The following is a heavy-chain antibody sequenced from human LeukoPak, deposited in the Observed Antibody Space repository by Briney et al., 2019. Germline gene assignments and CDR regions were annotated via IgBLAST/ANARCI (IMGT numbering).Heavy chain of an antibody. Sequence: KPSETLSLTCTVSGGSISSYYWSWIRQPPGKGLEWIGYIYYSGSTNYNPSLKSRVTISVDTSKNQFSLKLSSVTAADTAVYYCARAHPAYGGNSRAFDIWGQGTMVTVSS. J-gene: IGHJ3*02. CDR2: IYYSGST. CDR3: ARAHPAYGGNSRAFDI. CDR1: GGSISSYY. V-gene: IGHV4-59*01. D-gene: IGHD4-23*01.